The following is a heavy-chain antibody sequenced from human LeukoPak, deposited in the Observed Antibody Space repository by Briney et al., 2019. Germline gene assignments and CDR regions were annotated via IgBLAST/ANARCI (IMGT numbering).Heavy chain of an antibody. J-gene: IGHJ4*02. CDR3: AKLLYYYDSSQPY. Sequence: GPCLRLSCAASGFTFGSSGMSWVRQAPGNGLEWVSAISGSGGSTYYAASVKGRFTISRDNSKNALYLQMTSLRAEETAVYYCAKLLYYYDSSQPYWGQGTLVTVSS. CDR1: GFTFGSSG. CDR2: ISGSGGST. D-gene: IGHD3-22*01. V-gene: IGHV3-23*01.